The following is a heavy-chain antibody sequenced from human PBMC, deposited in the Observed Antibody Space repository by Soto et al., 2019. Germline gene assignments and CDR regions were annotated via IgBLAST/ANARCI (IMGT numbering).Heavy chain of an antibody. CDR1: GFTFSSYS. J-gene: IGHJ6*02. V-gene: IGHV3-48*02. CDR2: ISSSSSTI. Sequence: GGSLRLSCAASGFTFSSYSMNWVRQAPGKGLEWVSYISSSSSTIYYADSVKGRFTISRDNAKNSLYLQMNSLRDEDTAVYYCARDRVTMVRGTLPPKYYYYYGMDVWGQGTTVTVSS. D-gene: IGHD3-10*01. CDR3: ARDRVTMVRGTLPPKYYYYYGMDV.